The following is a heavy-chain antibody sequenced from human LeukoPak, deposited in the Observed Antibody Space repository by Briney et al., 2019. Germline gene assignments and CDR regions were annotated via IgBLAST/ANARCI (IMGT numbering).Heavy chain of an antibody. CDR2: ISGSGGST. D-gene: IGHD2-15*01. CDR1: GFTFSSYA. V-gene: IGHV3-23*01. Sequence: GGSLRLSCAASGFTFSSYAMSWVRQAPGKGLEWVSAISGSGGSTYYADSVKGRFTISRDNSKNTLYLQMNSLRAEDTAVYYCAKDKGRFCSGGSCYSDAFGIWGQGTMVTVSS. J-gene: IGHJ3*02. CDR3: AKDKGRFCSGGSCYSDAFGI.